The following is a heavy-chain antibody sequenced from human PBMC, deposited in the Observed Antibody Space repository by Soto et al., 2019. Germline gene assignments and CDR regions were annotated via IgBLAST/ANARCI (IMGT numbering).Heavy chain of an antibody. D-gene: IGHD2-21*01. V-gene: IGHV4-4*02. CDR1: GGSISTNW. CDR3: ARHISVPRTRGFDY. CDR2: IYHSGST. J-gene: IGHJ4*02. Sequence: QVQLQESGPGLVKPSGTLSLTCAVSGGSISTNWWSWVRQPPGKGLEWIGEIYHSGSTNYIPSLRIRVTISIDKSKNQLSLDLTSVTAADTAVYYCARHISVPRTRGFDYWGQGTLVTVSS.